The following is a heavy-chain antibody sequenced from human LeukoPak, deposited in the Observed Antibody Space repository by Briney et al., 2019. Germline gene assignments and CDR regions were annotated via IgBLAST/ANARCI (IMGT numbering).Heavy chain of an antibody. Sequence: GGSLRLSCAASGFTFSSYEMNWDRQAPGKGLEWVSYISSSGSTIYYADSVKGRFTISRDNAKNSLYLQMNSLRAEDTAVYYCAKTLYGGFDPWGQGTLVTVSS. J-gene: IGHJ5*02. V-gene: IGHV3-48*03. CDR1: GFTFSSYE. D-gene: IGHD3-10*02. CDR3: AKTLYGGFDP. CDR2: ISSSGSTI.